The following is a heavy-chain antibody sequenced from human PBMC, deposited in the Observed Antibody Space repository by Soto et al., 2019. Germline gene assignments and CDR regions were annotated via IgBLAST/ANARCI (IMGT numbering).Heavy chain of an antibody. CDR1: GGSISGYF. CDR3: AKKEYYFDY. CDR2: ISHTGIT. V-gene: IGHV4-59*01. J-gene: IGHJ4*02. D-gene: IGHD3-10*01. Sequence: SETLSLTCTVSGGSISGYFWTWIRQPPGKGLEWIGYISHTGITNYNSSLKSRVTMSVDTSKNQFSLRVSSLTAADTAVYYCAKKEYYFDYWGQGILVTVSS.